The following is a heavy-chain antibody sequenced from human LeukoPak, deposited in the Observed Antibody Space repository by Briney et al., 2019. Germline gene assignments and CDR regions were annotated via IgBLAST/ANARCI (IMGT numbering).Heavy chain of an antibody. CDR3: ASSSWYVGGVIVIPLYY. CDR2: ISYDGSNK. D-gene: IGHD3-16*02. V-gene: IGHV3-30*04. J-gene: IGHJ4*02. CDR1: GFTFSSYA. Sequence: GGSLRLSCAASGFTFSSYAMHWVRQAPGKGLEWVAVISYDGSNKYYADSVKGRFTISRDNSKNTLYLQMNSLRAEDTAVYYCASSSWYVGGVIVIPLYYRGQGTLVTVSS.